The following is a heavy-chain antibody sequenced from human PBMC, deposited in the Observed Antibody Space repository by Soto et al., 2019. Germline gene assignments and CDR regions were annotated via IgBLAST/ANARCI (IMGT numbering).Heavy chain of an antibody. V-gene: IGHV1-69*08. J-gene: IGHJ6*02. CDR2: IIPIIGIA. CDR1: GGTFSSYT. Sequence: QVQLVQSGAEVKKPGSSVKVSCKASGGTFSSYTSSWVRQAPGQGLEWMGRIIPIIGIANYAQKFQGRVTITADKATSTADMELSSLRSEDTAVYYCARDRPVYGDYSSGMDVWGQGTTVTVSS. CDR3: ARDRPVYGDYSSGMDV. D-gene: IGHD4-17*01.